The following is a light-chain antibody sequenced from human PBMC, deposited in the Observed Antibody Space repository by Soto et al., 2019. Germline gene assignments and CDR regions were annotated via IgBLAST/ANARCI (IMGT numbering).Light chain of an antibody. CDR2: DVV. J-gene: IGLJ1*01. CDR3: GSYTTTKTSLYV. CDR1: SSDIGAYNY. V-gene: IGLV2-14*03. Sequence: QTGLTPPAARVWFPGHSVTINCTGSSSDIGAYNYVAWYQHYPGRAPKLLIYDVVNRPSGVSNRFSGSKSGDTASLTISGLQAEDEADYYCGSYTTTKTSLYVFGTGTKVTVL.